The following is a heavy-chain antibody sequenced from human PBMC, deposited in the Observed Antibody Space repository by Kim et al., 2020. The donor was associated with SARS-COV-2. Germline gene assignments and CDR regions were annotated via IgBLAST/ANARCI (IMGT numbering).Heavy chain of an antibody. CDR1: GYTFTGYY. CDR3: ARGDAGVSDY. D-gene: IGHD2-8*01. CDR2: INPISGGT. V-gene: IGHV1-2*02. J-gene: IGHJ4*02. Sequence: ASVKVSCKASGYTFTGYYIHWVRQAPGQGLEWMGWINPISGGTNYAQKFQGRVTMTSDTSITTANMELNRLTSDDTAVYFCARGDAGVSDYWGQETLVTV.